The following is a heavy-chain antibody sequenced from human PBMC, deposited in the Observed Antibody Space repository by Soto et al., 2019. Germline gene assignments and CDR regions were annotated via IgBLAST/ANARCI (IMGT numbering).Heavy chain of an antibody. V-gene: IGHV4-59*08. CDR1: GGSVSGYY. D-gene: IGHD6-13*01. J-gene: IGHJ6*03. CDR3: ARLAAAGTEGGYYYYYYYMDV. Sequence: SETLSLTCTVSGGSVSGYYWSWIRQPPGKGLEWIGYIYYSGSTNYNPSLKSRVTISVDTSKNQFSLKLSSVTAADTAVYYCARLAAAGTEGGYYYYYYYMDVWDKGTTVTVSS. CDR2: IYYSGST.